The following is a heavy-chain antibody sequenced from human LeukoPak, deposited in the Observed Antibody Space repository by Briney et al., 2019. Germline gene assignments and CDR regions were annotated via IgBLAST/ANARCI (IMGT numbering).Heavy chain of an antibody. Sequence: PGGSLRLSCAASGFTFSSYWMSWVRQAPGKGLVWVSRINNDGSSTSYADSVKGRFTISRDNAKNTLYLQMNSLRGEDTAVYYCARDGTYSSSSFDYWGQGTLVTVSS. D-gene: IGHD6-6*01. CDR1: GFTFSSYW. V-gene: IGHV3-74*01. CDR2: INNDGSST. CDR3: ARDGTYSSSSFDY. J-gene: IGHJ4*02.